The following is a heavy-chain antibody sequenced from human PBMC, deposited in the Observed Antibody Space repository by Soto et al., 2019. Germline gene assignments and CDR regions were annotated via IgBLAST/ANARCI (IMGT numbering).Heavy chain of an antibody. CDR2: ISGSGGST. CDR1: GFTFSSYA. V-gene: IGHV3-23*01. CDR3: AKDRFAVVATTRADY. D-gene: IGHD2-15*01. Sequence: GGSLRLSCAASGFTFSSYAMSWVRQAPGKGLEWVSAISGSGGSTYYADSVKGRFTISRDNSKNTLYLQMNSLRAEDTAVYYCAKDRFAVVATTRADYWGQGTLVTVSS. J-gene: IGHJ4*02.